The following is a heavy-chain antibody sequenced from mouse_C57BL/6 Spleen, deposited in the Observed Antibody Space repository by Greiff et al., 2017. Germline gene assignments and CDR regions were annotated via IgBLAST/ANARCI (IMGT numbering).Heavy chain of an antibody. V-gene: IGHV3-6*01. D-gene: IGHD2-4*01. Sequence: ESGPGLVKPSQSLSLTCSVTGYSITSGYYWNWIRQFPGNKLEWMGYISYDGSNNYNPTLKNRISITLDTSKNQFFLKLNSVTTEDTATYYCARVDYDNFDYWCQGTTLTVSS. CDR3: ARVDYDNFDY. CDR2: ISYDGSN. J-gene: IGHJ2*01. CDR1: GYSITSGYY.